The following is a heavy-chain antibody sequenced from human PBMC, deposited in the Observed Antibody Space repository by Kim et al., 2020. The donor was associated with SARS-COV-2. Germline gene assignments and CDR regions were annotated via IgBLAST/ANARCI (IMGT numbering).Heavy chain of an antibody. D-gene: IGHD3-3*01. CDR3: ARDVEWPLSYYYYGMDV. V-gene: IGHV3-48*03. CDR1: GFTFSSYE. CDR2: ISSSGSTI. Sequence: GGSLRLSCAASGFTFSSYEMNWVRQAPGKGLEWVSYISSSGSTIYYADSVKGRFTISRDNAKNSLYLQMNSLRAEDTAVYYCARDVEWPLSYYYYGMDVWGQGTTVTVSS. J-gene: IGHJ6*02.